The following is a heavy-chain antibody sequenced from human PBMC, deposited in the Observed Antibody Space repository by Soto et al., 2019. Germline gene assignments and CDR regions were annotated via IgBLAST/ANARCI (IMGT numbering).Heavy chain of an antibody. CDR3: ARGIPNGVHYGMDV. Sequence: VASVKLSCKASGYTFTSYGISWVRQAPGQGLEWMGWISAYNGNTNYAQKLQGRVTMTTDTSTSTASMELRSLRSDDTAVYYCARGIPNGVHYGMDVWGQGTTVTVSS. CDR1: GYTFTSYG. J-gene: IGHJ6*02. D-gene: IGHD2-8*01. V-gene: IGHV1-18*04. CDR2: ISAYNGNT.